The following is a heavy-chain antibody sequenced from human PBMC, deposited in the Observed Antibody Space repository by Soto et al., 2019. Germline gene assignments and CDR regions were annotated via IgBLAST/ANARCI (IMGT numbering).Heavy chain of an antibody. CDR2: IIPILGIA. Sequence: QVQLVQSGAEVKKPGSSVKVSCKASGGTFSSYTISWVRQAPGQGLEWMGRIIPILGIANYAQKFQGRVTITADKSTSTAYMELSSLRSEDTAVYYCARETNKMYGPLGYWGQGTLVTVSS. D-gene: IGHD4-17*01. CDR1: GGTFSSYT. V-gene: IGHV1-69*08. J-gene: IGHJ4*02. CDR3: ARETNKMYGPLGY.